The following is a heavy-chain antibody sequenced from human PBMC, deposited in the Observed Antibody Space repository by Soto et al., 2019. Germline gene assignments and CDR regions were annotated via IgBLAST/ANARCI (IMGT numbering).Heavy chain of an antibody. CDR1: GYTFTGYY. D-gene: IGHD5-12*01. V-gene: IGHV1-2*02. J-gene: IGHJ6*02. CDR2: INPNSGGT. CDR3: ARDRRVATSRMDI. Sequence: RASVKVSCKASGYTFTGYYMHWVRQAPGQGLEWMGWINPNSGGTNYAQKFQGRVTMTRDTSISTAYMELSRLRSDDTAVYYCARDRRVATSRMDIWGQGTTVTVSS.